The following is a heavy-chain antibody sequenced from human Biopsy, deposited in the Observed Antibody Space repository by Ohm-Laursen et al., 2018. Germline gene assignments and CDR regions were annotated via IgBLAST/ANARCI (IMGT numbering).Heavy chain of an antibody. D-gene: IGHD4-17*01. CDR3: GGGQTVAPGYYGMDV. J-gene: IGHJ6*02. CDR2: ISSSGSFI. V-gene: IGHV3-21*01. CDR1: GFTFSPYS. Sequence: SLRLSCAASGFTFSPYSMNWVRQAPGQGLEWVSSISSSGSFIYFADSVKGRFTISRDNARNSLYLQMNRLRAEDTAVYYCGGGQTVAPGYYGMDVWGQGTTVTVSS.